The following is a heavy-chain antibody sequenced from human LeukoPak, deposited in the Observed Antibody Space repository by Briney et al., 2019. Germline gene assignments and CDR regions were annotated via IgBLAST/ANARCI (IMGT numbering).Heavy chain of an antibody. J-gene: IGHJ5*02. D-gene: IGHD3-10*01. CDR1: AGSISSAGYY. CDR3: ARAKYGSGYT. V-gene: IGHV4-31*03. CDR2: IYFSGSS. Sequence: PSETLSLTCTVSAGSISSAGYYWSWIRQYPGKGLEWIGYIYFSGSSYSNPSLESRVIISVDTSKNQFSLNLSSVTAADTAVYYCARAKYGSGYTWGQGTLVTVSS.